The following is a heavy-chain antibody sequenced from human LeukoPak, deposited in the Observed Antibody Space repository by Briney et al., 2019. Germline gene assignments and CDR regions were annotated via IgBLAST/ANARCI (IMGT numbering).Heavy chain of an antibody. J-gene: IGHJ4*02. CDR3: ARGATTPPGYDRLRFDY. Sequence: SETLSLTCAVYGGSFSGYSWTWIRQPPGKGLEWIGEIYHSGSTNYSPSLKSRITISVDTSKNRFSLNLSSVTAADTAVYYCARGATTPPGYDRLRFDYWGQGTLVTVSS. CDR1: GGSFSGYS. V-gene: IGHV4-34*01. D-gene: IGHD1-1*01. CDR2: IYHSGST.